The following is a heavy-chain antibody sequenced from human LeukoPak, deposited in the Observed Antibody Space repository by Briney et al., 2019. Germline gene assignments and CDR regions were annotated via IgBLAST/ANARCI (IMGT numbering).Heavy chain of an antibody. CDR3: ARLTFGGVIVDY. D-gene: IGHD3-16*02. Sequence: PSETLSLTCTVSGGSISSYYWSWIRQPPGKGLEWIGYIYYSGSTNYNPSLKSRVTISVDTSKNQFSLKLSSVTAADTAVYYCARLTFGGVIVDYWGQGTLVTVFS. CDR2: IYYSGST. J-gene: IGHJ4*02. V-gene: IGHV4-59*08. CDR1: GGSISSYY.